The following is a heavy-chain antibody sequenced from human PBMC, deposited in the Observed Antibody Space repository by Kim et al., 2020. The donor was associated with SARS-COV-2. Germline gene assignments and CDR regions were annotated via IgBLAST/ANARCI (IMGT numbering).Heavy chain of an antibody. V-gene: IGHV4-4*02. J-gene: IGHJ4*02. Sequence: SETLSLTCAVSGGSISSSNWWSWVRQPPGKGLEWIGEIYHSGITNYNPSLKSRVTISVDKSKNQFSLKLSSVTAADTAVYYCARSRGSGWYVSFDYWGQGTLVTVSS. D-gene: IGHD6-19*01. CDR3: ARSRGSGWYVSFDY. CDR2: IYHSGIT. CDR1: GGSISSSNW.